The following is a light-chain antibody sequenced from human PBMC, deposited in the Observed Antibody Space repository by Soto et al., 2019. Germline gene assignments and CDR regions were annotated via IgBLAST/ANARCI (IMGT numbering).Light chain of an antibody. CDR2: KAS. J-gene: IGKJ1*01. V-gene: IGKV1-5*03. CDR1: QTISSW. CDR3: QHYNSYSEA. Sequence: DILMTQSPSTLSASVGDTVTITCRASQTISSWVAWYQQKPGRAPKLLIYKASTLESGVPSNFSASGSGTEFTLTISSLEPEDFATYYCQHYNSYSEAFGQGTKVDIK.